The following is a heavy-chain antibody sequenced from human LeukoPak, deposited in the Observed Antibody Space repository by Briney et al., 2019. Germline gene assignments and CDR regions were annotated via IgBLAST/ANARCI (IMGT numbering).Heavy chain of an antibody. V-gene: IGHV3-23*05. J-gene: IGHJ4*02. Sequence: PGGSLRLSCAASGFTFSNYSMSWVRQAPGRGLEWVSLIDNSGSRTYYAHSVKGRFTFSGDNSKNTVYLQMNSLRADDTAVYYCAKKGRDVDYWGQGTLVSVSS. CDR1: GFTFSNYS. CDR3: AKKGRDVDY. CDR2: IDNSGSRT.